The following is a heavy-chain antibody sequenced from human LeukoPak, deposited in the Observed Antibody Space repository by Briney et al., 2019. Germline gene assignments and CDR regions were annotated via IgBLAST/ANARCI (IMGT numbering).Heavy chain of an antibody. J-gene: IGHJ4*02. CDR1: GFTFSSYW. D-gene: IGHD3-10*01. CDR2: IKQDGSEK. V-gene: IGHV3-7*03. Sequence: GGSLRLSCAASGFTFSSYWMSWVRHAPGKGLERVANIKQDGSEKYYVDSVKGRFTISRDNAKNSLYLQMNSLKTEDTAVYYCTTRGKDSMVRGIRSFDYWGQGTVLTVSS. CDR3: TTRGKDSMVRGIRSFDY.